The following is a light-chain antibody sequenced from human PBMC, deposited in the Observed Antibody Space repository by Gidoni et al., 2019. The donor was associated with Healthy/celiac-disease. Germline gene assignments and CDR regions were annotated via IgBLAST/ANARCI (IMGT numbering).Light chain of an antibody. CDR2: EVS. J-gene: IGLJ2*01. CDR1: SSDVGGYNY. Sequence: QSALTPPLSASGSPGQSVTISCTGTSSDVGGYNYVSWSQQHPCKAPKLMIYEVSKRPSGVPDRFSGSKSGNMASLTVSGLQAEDEADYYCSSYAGSNNLVFGGGTKLTVL. CDR3: SSYAGSNNLV. V-gene: IGLV2-8*01.